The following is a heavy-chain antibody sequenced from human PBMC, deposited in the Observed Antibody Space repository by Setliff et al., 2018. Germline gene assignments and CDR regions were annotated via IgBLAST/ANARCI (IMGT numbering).Heavy chain of an antibody. V-gene: IGHV3-7*01. D-gene: IGHD5-18*01. J-gene: IGHJ4*02. Sequence: GGSLRLFCAASGFTFSSYWMSWVRQAPGKGLEWVANIKQDGSEKYYVDSVKGRFTISRDNAKNSLYLQMNSLRAEDTAVYYCAREGDVGYSYGFGYFDYWGQGTLVTVSS. CDR1: GFTFSSYW. CDR2: IKQDGSEK. CDR3: AREGDVGYSYGFGYFDY.